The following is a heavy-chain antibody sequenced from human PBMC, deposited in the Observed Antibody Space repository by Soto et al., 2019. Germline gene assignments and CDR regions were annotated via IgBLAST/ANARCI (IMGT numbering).Heavy chain of an antibody. CDR1: GFSIKNYS. CDR2: ISGTGGST. V-gene: IGHV3-23*01. J-gene: IGHJ4*02. CDR3: AKDRLGGNFDY. Sequence: PGGAPRLSCAASGFSIKNYSMNWVRQAPGKGLEWVATISGTGGSTYYADSVKGRFTISRDNSKNTLYLQMNSLRVEDTAVYYCAKDRLGGNFDYWGQGTQVTVSS.